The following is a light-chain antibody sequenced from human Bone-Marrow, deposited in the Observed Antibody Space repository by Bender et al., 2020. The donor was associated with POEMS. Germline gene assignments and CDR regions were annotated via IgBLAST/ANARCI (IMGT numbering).Light chain of an antibody. Sequence: QSALTQPASVSGSPGQSITISCTGTSGDIGGNNYVSWYQHYPGTAPKLIIYEVTNRPSGISNRFSGSKSGNTASLTISGLQADDEADYYCSSYGSTVTWVFGGGTKVTVL. V-gene: IGLV2-14*01. CDR2: EVT. J-gene: IGLJ3*02. CDR1: SGDIGGNNY. CDR3: SSYGSTVTWV.